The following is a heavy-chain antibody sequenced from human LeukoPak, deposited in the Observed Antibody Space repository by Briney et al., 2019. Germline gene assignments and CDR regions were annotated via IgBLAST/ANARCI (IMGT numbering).Heavy chain of an antibody. CDR2: ITGSGTNT. J-gene: IGHJ4*02. V-gene: IGHV3-23*01. Sequence: PGASLRLSCVASGFTFSNYAMSWVRQAPGKGLEWVSAITGSGTNTYYADSMKGRSTISRDNSKNTVFLQMNSLRHEDTAIYYCVIWGDYDVLTGYYVPDYWGQGTLVTVSS. CDR3: VIWGDYDVLTGYYVPDY. CDR1: GFTFSNYA. D-gene: IGHD3-9*01.